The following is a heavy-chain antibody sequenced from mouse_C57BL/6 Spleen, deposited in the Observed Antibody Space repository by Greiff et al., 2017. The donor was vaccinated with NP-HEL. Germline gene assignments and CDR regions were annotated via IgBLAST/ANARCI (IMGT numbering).Heavy chain of an antibody. CDR3: VRQAQATRYVDY. J-gene: IGHJ2*01. CDR2: IRSKSNNYAT. Sequence: EVQLVESGGGLVQPKGSLKLSCAASGFSFNTYAMNWVRQAPGKGLEWVARIRSKSNNYATYYADSVKDRFTISRDDSESMLYLQMNNLKTEDTAMYYCVRQAQATRYVDYWGQGTTLTVSS. V-gene: IGHV10-1*01. CDR1: GFSFNTYA. D-gene: IGHD3-2*02.